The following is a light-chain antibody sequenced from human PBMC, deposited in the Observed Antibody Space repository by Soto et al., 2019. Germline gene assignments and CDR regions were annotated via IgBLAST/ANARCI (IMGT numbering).Light chain of an antibody. J-gene: IGKJ1*01. V-gene: IGKV4-1*01. CDR2: WAS. Sequence: DIVMTQSPDSLAVSLGERANINCKSSQSVLYSPNNKNYLAWYQKKPGQPPKLLIYWASNRESGVPDRFSGSGSATDFTLTISSLQAEDVAIYHCHQYADTPRTFGQGTKVEIK. CDR1: QSVLYSPNNKNY. CDR3: HQYADTPRT.